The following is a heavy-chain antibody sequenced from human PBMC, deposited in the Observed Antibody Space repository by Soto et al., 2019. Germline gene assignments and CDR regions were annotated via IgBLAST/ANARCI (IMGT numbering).Heavy chain of an antibody. D-gene: IGHD1-1*01. V-gene: IGHV4-4*02. Sequence: KSSETLSLTCAVSGGSMYTPNWWTWVRQTPGKGLQWIGEIYHSESTNYNPSLKSRVTISVDKSKNQFSLNLTSVTAADTAMYYCARGTTRIRGLFDYWGQGIRVTVSS. CDR2: IYHSEST. J-gene: IGHJ4*02. CDR1: GGSMYTPNW. CDR3: ARGTTRIRGLFDY.